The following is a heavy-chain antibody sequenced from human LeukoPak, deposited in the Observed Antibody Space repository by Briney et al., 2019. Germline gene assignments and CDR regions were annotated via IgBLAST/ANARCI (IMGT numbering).Heavy chain of an antibody. CDR2: ISGGGEST. V-gene: IGHV3-23*01. Sequence: GGSLRLSCVASEFTFSSHAMNWVRQAPGKGLEWVSSISGGGESTYYADSVKGRFTISRDNAKNSVFLQMNSLRVEDTAVYYCLCRHLDYWGQGNLVTVSS. CDR1: EFTFSSHA. J-gene: IGHJ4*02. CDR3: LCRHLDY.